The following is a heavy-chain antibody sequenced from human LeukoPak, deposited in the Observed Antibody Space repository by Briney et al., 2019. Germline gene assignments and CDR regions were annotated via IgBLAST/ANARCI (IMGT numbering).Heavy chain of an antibody. Sequence: SETLSLTCAVYGGSFSDYYWTCVRQPPGKGLEWIGEINHSGSTNYNPSLKSRVPISVETSKNQFSLTLNSVTAAATAVYYCASFRWAVGFEYWGQGTLVTVSS. CDR1: GGSFSDYY. CDR3: ASFRWAVGFEY. CDR2: INHSGST. V-gene: IGHV4-34*01. J-gene: IGHJ4*02. D-gene: IGHD2-15*01.